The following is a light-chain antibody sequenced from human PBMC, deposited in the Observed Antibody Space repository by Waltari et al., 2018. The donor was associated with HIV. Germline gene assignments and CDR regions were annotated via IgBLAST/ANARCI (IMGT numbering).Light chain of an antibody. CDR3: CSYATRYTWV. CDR1: NSDVGAYKY. J-gene: IGLJ3*02. CDR2: DVS. Sequence: QSALTQPRPVSGSPAHSVTIPCTGTNSDVGAYKYVSWYQQHRRKALNLMIYDVSKRASGVPDRFSGSKSGDTASLTISGLQAEDEGDYYCCSYATRYTWVFGGGTKLTVL. V-gene: IGLV2-11*01.